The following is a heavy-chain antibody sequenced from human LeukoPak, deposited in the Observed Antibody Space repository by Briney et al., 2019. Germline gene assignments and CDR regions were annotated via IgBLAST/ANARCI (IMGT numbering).Heavy chain of an antibody. CDR2: FDPEDGET. CDR1: GYTLTELS. CDR3: ATSAPFSYGGNSYYYYYGMDV. J-gene: IGHJ6*02. V-gene: IGHV1-24*01. Sequence: GASVKVSCKVSGYTLTELSMHWVRQAPGKGLEWMGGFDPEDGETIYAQKFQGRVTMTEDTSTDTAYMELSSLRSEDTAVYYCATSAPFSYGGNSYYYYYGMDVWGQGTTATVSS. D-gene: IGHD4-23*01.